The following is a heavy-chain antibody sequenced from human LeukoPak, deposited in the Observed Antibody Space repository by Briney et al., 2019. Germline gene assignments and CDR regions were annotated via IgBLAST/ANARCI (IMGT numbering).Heavy chain of an antibody. V-gene: IGHV3-11*01. Sequence: GGSLRLSCTVSGFTVSSNYMSWIRQAPGKGPEWVSYISTSGSTIYYADSVKGRFTISRDNAKKSLYLQMNSLRAEDTAVYYCARDRTTVVTPVGHWGQGTLVTVSS. J-gene: IGHJ4*02. CDR2: ISTSGSTI. CDR1: GFTVSSNY. D-gene: IGHD4-23*01. CDR3: ARDRTTVVTPVGH.